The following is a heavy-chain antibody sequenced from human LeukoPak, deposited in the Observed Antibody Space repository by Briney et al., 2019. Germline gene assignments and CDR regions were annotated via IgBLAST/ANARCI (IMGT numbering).Heavy chain of an antibody. D-gene: IGHD5-12*01. Sequence: ASVKVSCKASGYAFTSYYMHWVRQAPGQGLEWMGIINPSGGSTSYAQKFQGRVTMTRDMSTSTVYMELSSLRSEDTAVYYCARADAGYGGSFDYWGQGTLVTVSS. CDR3: ARADAGYGGSFDY. V-gene: IGHV1-46*01. J-gene: IGHJ4*02. CDR1: GYAFTSYY. CDR2: INPSGGST.